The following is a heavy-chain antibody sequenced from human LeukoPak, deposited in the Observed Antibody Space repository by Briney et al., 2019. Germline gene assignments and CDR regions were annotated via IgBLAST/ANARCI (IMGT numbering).Heavy chain of an antibody. Sequence: QPGGSLRLSCAASGFTLSSYAMSWVRQAPGKGLEWVSAISGSGGSTYYADSVKGRFTISRDNSKNTLYLQMNSLRAEDTAVYYCAKVDCSSTSCYCGYWGQGTLVTVSS. CDR3: AKVDCSSTSCYCGY. V-gene: IGHV3-23*01. J-gene: IGHJ4*02. CDR1: GFTLSSYA. CDR2: ISGSGGST. D-gene: IGHD2-2*01.